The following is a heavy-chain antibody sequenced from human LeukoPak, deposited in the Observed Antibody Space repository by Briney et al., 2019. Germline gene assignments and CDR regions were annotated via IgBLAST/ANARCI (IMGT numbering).Heavy chain of an antibody. V-gene: IGHV3-7*01. CDR1: GFTFSNYW. CDR3: ARDRGTAHYYYYYMDV. Sequence: GGSLRLSCAASGFTFSNYWMSWVRQAPGKGLEWVANIKQDGSEKSYVDSVTGRFIILRDNAKNSLYLQMNSLRVEDTAVYYCARDRGTAHYYYYYMDVWGKGTTVTVSS. CDR2: IKQDGSEK. D-gene: IGHD5-18*01. J-gene: IGHJ6*03.